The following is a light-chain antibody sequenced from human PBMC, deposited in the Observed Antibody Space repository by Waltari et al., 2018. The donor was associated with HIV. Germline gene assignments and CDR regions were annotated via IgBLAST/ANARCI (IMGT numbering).Light chain of an antibody. J-gene: IGLJ1*01. V-gene: IGLV1-47*01. CDR1: NSNIERNY. CDR2: RNS. Sequence: QSVLTQPPSASATPGQRITISCSGGNSNIERNYVYSYQQLPGTAPKVFIYRNSQRPSGVPDRFSGSKSGTSASLIISGLRSGDEADYYCASWDDSLNAFVFGTGTKVTVL. CDR3: ASWDDSLNAFV.